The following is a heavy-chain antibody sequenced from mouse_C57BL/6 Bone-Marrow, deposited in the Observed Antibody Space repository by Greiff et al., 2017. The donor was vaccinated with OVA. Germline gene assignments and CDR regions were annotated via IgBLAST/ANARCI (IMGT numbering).Heavy chain of an antibody. D-gene: IGHD1-1*01. J-gene: IGHJ1*03. CDR1: GYTFTDYY. CDR3: ARGEGTTVVGDWYFDV. V-gene: IGHV1-26*01. CDR2: INPNNGGT. Sequence: EVQLQQPGAELVKPGASVKISCKASGYTFTDYYMNWVKQSHGKSLEWIGDINPNNGGTSYNQKFKGKATLTVDKSSSTAYMELRSLTSEDSAVYYCARGEGTTVVGDWYFDVWGTGTTVTVSS.